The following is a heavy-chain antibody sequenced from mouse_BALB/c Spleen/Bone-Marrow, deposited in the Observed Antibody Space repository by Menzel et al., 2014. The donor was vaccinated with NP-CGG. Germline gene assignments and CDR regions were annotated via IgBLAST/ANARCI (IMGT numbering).Heavy chain of an antibody. V-gene: IGHV1-18*01. CDR1: GYSFTDYT. Sequence: EVQMQQSGPELQKPEASMKISCKASGYSFTDYTMNWVKQSHGKNLERIGLINPYNGGTTYNQKFKGKATLTVDKSSSTAYMELLSLTSEDSAVYYCARRDYW. CDR2: INPYNGGT. J-gene: IGHJ4*01. CDR3: ARRDY.